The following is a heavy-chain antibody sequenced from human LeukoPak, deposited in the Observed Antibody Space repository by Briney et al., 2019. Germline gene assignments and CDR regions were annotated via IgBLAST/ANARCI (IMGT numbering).Heavy chain of an antibody. D-gene: IGHD3-9*01. V-gene: IGHV3-11*04. CDR2: ISSSGSTI. CDR3: ARKWYYDILTGYTNAFDS. Sequence: GGSLRLSCAASGLTLSDYYMSWVRQAPGGGLGRVSYISSSGSTIYYADSVKGRFTISRDNAKNSLYLQMNGLRAEDTAVYCCARKWYYDILTGYTNAFDSWGQGTMVTDSS. CDR1: GLTLSDYY. J-gene: IGHJ3*02.